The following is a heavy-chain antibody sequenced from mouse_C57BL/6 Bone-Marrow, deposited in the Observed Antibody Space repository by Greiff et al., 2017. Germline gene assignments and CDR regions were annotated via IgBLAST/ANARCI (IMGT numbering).Heavy chain of an antibody. CDR1: GFNIKDDY. D-gene: IGHD1-2*01. Sequence: VQLQQPGAELVRPGASVKLSCTASGFNIKDDYMHWVKQRPEQGLEWIGWIDPENGDTEYASKFQGKATITADTSSKPSYLQLSSLTSEDTAVYYCTSLLRLARDYWGQGTTLTVSS. CDR2: IDPENGDT. V-gene: IGHV14-4*01. J-gene: IGHJ2*01. CDR3: TSLLRLARDY.